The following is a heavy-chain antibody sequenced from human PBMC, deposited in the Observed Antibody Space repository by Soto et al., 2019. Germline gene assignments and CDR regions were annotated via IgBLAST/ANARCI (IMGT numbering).Heavy chain of an antibody. J-gene: IGHJ4*02. V-gene: IGHV3-30-3*01. D-gene: IGHD3-22*01. CDR3: AREDVTYYYDSSGYDY. CDR2: ISYDGSNK. CDR1: GFTFSSYA. Sequence: QVQLVESGGGVVQPGRSLRLSCAASGFTFSSYAMHWVRQAPGKGLEWVAVISYDGSNKYYADSVKGRFTISRDNSKNTLYLKMNSLRAEDTAVYYCAREDVTYYYDSSGYDYWGQGTLVTVSS.